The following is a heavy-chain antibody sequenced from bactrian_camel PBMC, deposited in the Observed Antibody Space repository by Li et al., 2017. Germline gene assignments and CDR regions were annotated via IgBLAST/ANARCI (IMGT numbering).Heavy chain of an antibody. J-gene: IGHJ4*01. V-gene: IGHV3S1*01. CDR1: AYTYSTLC. Sequence: HVQLVESGGGSVQPGGSLRLSCAASAYTYSTLCIGWYRQAPGKEREGVASIRPATGHTDYADPVKGRFTISQDKAKNAMYLQMNSLKLDDTAVYYCATGDRSYGDTCRFSSWGQGTQVTV. CDR3: ATGDRSYGDTCRFSS. CDR2: IRPATGHT. D-gene: IGHD6*01.